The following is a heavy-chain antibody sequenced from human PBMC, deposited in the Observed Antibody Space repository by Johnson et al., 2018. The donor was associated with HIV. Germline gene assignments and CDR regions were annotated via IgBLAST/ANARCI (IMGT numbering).Heavy chain of an antibody. CDR3: ARDPVSHYYDSSGSLDDAFDI. J-gene: IGHJ3*02. Sequence: QVQLVESGGGLVQPGGSLRLSCAASGFTLDDYAMHWVRQAPGKGLEWVAFIRYDGSNKYYADSVKGRFTISRDNAKNSLYLQMNSLRAEDTAVYYCARDPVSHYYDSSGSLDDAFDIWGQGTMVTVSS. CDR2: IRYDGSNK. CDR1: GFTLDDYA. V-gene: IGHV3-30*02. D-gene: IGHD3-22*01.